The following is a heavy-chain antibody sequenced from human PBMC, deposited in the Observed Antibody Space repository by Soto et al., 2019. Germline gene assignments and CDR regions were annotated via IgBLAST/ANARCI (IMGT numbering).Heavy chain of an antibody. CDR3: AKGLRAEVTTLDNAFDI. CDR1: GFTFSSYA. J-gene: IGHJ3*02. V-gene: IGHV3-23*01. CDR2: ISGSGGST. Sequence: GGSLRLSCAASGFTFSSYAMSWVRQAPGKGLEWVSAISGSGGSTYYADSVKGRFTISRDNSKNTLYLQMNSLRAEDTAVYYCAKGLRAEVTTLDNAFDIWGQETMVTVSS. D-gene: IGHD4-17*01.